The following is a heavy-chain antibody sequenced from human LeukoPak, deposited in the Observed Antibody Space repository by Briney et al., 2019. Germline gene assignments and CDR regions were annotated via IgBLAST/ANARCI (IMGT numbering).Heavy chain of an antibody. CDR1: GGSISSYY. V-gene: IGHV4-59*01. CDR2: IYYSGST. D-gene: IGHD2-15*01. J-gene: IGHJ3*02. Sequence: SETLSLTCTVSGGSISSYYWSWIRQPPGKGLEWIGYIYYSGSTNYNPSLKSRVTISVDTSKNQFSLKLSSVTAADTAVYYCARDRCSGGSCAKVDGAFDIWGQGTMVTVSS. CDR3: ARDRCSGGSCAKVDGAFDI.